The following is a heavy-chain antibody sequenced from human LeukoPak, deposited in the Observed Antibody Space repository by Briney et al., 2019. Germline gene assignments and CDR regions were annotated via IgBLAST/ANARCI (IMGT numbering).Heavy chain of an antibody. Sequence: GSLRLSCAASGFTVSSNYMSWVRQAPGKGLEWVSVIYSGGSTYYADSVKGRFTISRHNSKNTLYLQMNSLRAEDTAVYYCATTQRDCSSTSCYGEEYGMVVWGQGTTVTVSS. J-gene: IGHJ6*02. CDR2: IYSGGST. CDR1: GFTVSSNY. D-gene: IGHD2-2*01. V-gene: IGHV3-53*04. CDR3: ATTQRDCSSTSCYGEEYGMVV.